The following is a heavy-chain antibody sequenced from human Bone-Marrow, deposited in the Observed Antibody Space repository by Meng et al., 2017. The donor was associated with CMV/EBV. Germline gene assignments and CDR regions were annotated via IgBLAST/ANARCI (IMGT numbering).Heavy chain of an antibody. CDR3: ARGLTVLDY. V-gene: IGHV4-4*07. CDR2: IYTTEST. D-gene: IGHD4-17*01. J-gene: IGHJ4*02. CDR1: GVPIRDYR. Sequence: LSRLDTCPGVPIRDYRGSWMRQSAGKGLEWIGRIYTTESTNYHPSLRSRVTMSVDTSKKQFSLRLSSVTAADTAVYYCARGLTVLDYWGQGTLVTVSS.